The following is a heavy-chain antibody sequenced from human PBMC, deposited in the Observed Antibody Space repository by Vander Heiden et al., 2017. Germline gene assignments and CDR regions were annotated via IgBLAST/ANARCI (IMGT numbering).Heavy chain of an antibody. CDR2: TYYRSKWYN. V-gene: IGHV6-1*01. Sequence: QVQLQQSGPGLVKPSQTLSLTCAISGDSVSSNRAAWNWIRPSPSRGLEWLGRTYYRSKWYNDYAVSVKSRITINPDTSKNQFSLQLNSVTPEDTAVYYCARAAKYYYDSSGYYFGWYFDLWGRGTLVTVSS. J-gene: IGHJ2*01. CDR1: GDSVSSNRAA. D-gene: IGHD3-22*01. CDR3: ARAAKYYYDSSGYYFGWYFDL.